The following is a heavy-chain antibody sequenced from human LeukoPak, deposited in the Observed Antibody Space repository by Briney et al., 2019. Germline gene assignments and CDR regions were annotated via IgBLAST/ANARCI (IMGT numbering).Heavy chain of an antibody. V-gene: IGHV3-48*03. Sequence: GGSLRLSCAASGFTFSCFEMNWVRQAPGKGLEWVSYIDSSGRTMYYGDSVRGRFTISRDNAKNSLFLQINSLRAEDTAVYYCAREGGGTYLDAFDIWGQGTVVTVSS. D-gene: IGHD1-26*01. CDR1: GFTFSCFE. CDR3: AREGGGTYLDAFDI. J-gene: IGHJ3*02. CDR2: IDSSGRTM.